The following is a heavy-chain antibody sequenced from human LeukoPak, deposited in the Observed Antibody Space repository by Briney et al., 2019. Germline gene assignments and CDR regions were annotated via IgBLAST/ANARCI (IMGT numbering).Heavy chain of an antibody. J-gene: IGHJ4*02. Sequence: GGSLRLSCTASGFIFSGSDMNWVRQTPGKGLEWIAYISGRSHIIYYADSVRGRFTISRDNSKNTLYLQMNSLRAEDTAVYYCAKDPGYYYDSSGSFDYWGQGTLVTVSS. CDR1: GFIFSGSD. CDR3: AKDPGYYYDSSGSFDY. CDR2: ISGRSHII. V-gene: IGHV3-23*01. D-gene: IGHD3-22*01.